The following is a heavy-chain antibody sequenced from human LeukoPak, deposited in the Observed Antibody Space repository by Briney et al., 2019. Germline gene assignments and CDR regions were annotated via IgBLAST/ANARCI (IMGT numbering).Heavy chain of an antibody. CDR2: IDDRGNT. V-gene: IGHV4-59*01. D-gene: IGHD3-22*01. J-gene: IGHJ1*01. CDR3: ARGGGYYDSSGPFQH. Sequence: SETLSLTCTVFGGSLSNYFWGWIRRPPGKGLEWIGYIDDRGNTNYNPSLRGQVAISIDKSNNQFSLNLRSVTAADTAMYYCARGGGYYDSSGPFQHWGQGTLVTVSS. CDR1: GGSLSNYF.